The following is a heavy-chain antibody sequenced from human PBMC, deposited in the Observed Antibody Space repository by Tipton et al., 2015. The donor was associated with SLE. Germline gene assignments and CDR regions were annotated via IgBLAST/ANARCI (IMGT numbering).Heavy chain of an antibody. D-gene: IGHD6-19*01. V-gene: IGHV3-53*05. J-gene: IGHJ4*02. Sequence: SLRLSCAASGFTVSSNYMSWVRQAPGKGLEWVSVIYSGGSTYYADSVKGRFTISRDNSKNTLYLQMNSLRAEDTAVYYCAKHRGAVTGPLDFWGQGTLVTVSS. CDR3: AKHRGAVTGPLDF. CDR2: IYSGGST. CDR1: GFTVSSNY.